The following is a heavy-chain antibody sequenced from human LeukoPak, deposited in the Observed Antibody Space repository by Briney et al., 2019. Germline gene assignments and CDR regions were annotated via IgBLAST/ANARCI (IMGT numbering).Heavy chain of an antibody. CDR1: GFTFSSYA. Sequence: PGGSLRLSCAASGFTFSSYAMSWVRQAPGKGLEWVSSISSSSSYIYYADSVKGRFTISRDNAKKPLYLQMNSLRAEDTVVYYCARKYGSESYHDYWGQGTLVTVSS. CDR2: ISSSSSYI. V-gene: IGHV3-21*01. J-gene: IGHJ4*02. CDR3: ARKYGSESYHDY. D-gene: IGHD3-10*01.